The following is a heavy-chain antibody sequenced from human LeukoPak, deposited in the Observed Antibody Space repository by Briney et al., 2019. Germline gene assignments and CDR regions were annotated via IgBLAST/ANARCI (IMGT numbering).Heavy chain of an antibody. CDR2: ISYDGSNK. J-gene: IGHJ4*02. CDR3: ARDRFDALDY. Sequence: PGGSLRLSCAASGFTFSSYAMHWVRQAPGKGLEWVAVISYDGSNKYYADSVKGRFTISRDNSKNTLYLQMSSLRAEDTAVYYCARDRFDALDYWGQGTLVTVSS. D-gene: IGHD3-10*01. CDR1: GFTFSSYA. V-gene: IGHV3-30-3*01.